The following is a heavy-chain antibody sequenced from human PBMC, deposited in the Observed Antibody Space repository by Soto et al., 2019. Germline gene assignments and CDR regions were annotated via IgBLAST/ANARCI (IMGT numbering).Heavy chain of an antibody. CDR3: AKAYFVWSSEQPYYFDY. V-gene: IGHV3-23*01. CDR2: ISGSGGRS. Sequence: EMQLLDSGGGLVQPGGSLRLSCAASGFTVSNYAMTWVRQGPGKGLEWVSGISGSGGRSYYADSVKGRFTISRDNSKSTLYLQMNSLRAEDTAVYYCAKAYFVWSSEQPYYFDYWGQGTLVTVSS. J-gene: IGHJ4*02. CDR1: GFTVSNYA. D-gene: IGHD3-16*01.